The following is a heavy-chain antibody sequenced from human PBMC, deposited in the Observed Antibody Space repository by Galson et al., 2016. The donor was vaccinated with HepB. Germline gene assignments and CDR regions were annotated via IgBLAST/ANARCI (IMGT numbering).Heavy chain of an antibody. Sequence: CAISGDSVSSKSAAWNWIRHSPSRGLEWLGRTYHTSNWYSDYAVSVKSRITINPDTSKNQFSLQLNSVTPEDMAVYYCARGHLVVPFSFYFDYWGQGSLVTVSS. CDR3: ARGHLVVPFSFYFDY. V-gene: IGHV6-1*01. CDR2: TYHTSNWYS. J-gene: IGHJ4*02. CDR1: GDSVSSKSAA. D-gene: IGHD2-15*01.